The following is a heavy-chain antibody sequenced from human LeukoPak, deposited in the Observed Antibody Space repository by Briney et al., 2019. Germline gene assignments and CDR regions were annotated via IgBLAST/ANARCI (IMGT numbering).Heavy chain of an antibody. J-gene: IGHJ4*02. V-gene: IGHV3-64*01. CDR2: ISSNGGST. CDR3: ARGLGSWYYFDY. CDR1: GFTLSSYA. D-gene: IGHD6-13*01. Sequence: GGSLRLSCAASGFTLSSYAMHWVRQAPGKGLEYVSAISSNGGSTYYANSVKGRFTTSRDNSKNTLYLQMGSLRAEDMAVYYCARGLGSWYYFDYWGQGTLVTVSS.